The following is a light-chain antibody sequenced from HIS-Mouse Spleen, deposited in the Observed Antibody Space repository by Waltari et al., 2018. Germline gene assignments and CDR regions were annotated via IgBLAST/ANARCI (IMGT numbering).Light chain of an antibody. CDR2: DAS. CDR1: QSVSNY. CDR3: QQRSNWLT. V-gene: IGKV3-11*01. Sequence: EIVLTQSPATLSLSPGERATLSCRANQSVSNYLAWYQQKPGQAPRLLIYDASNRATGIPARFSGSASGTDFTLTISSLEPEDFAVYYCQQRSNWLTFGGGTKVEIK. J-gene: IGKJ4*01.